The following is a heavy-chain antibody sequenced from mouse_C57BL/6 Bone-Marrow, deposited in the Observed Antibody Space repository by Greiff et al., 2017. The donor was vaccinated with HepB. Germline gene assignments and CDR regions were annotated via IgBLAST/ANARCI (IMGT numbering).Heavy chain of an antibody. CDR3: GVHYYGSSHWYFDV. CDR1: GYTFTDHI. J-gene: IGHJ1*03. D-gene: IGHD1-1*01. CDR2: IYPVSGET. Sequence: QVQLKESGAELASPGASVTLSCKASGYTFTDHIMNWVKKRPGQGLEWIGRIYPVSGETNYNQKFMGKATFSVDRSSSTVYMVLNSLTSEDPAVCYCGVHYYGSSHWYFDVWGTGTTVTVSS. V-gene: IGHV1-11*01.